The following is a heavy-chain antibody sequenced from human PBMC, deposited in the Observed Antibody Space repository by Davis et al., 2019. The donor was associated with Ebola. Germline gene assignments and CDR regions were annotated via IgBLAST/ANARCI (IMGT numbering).Heavy chain of an antibody. CDR3: ARGSEFIVLMVYAIDY. CDR1: GYTFTGYY. Sequence: AASVKVSCKASGYTFTGYYMHWVRQAPGQGLEWMGRINPNSGGTNYAQKFQGRVTMTRDTSISTAYMELSRLRSDDTAVYYCARGSEFIVLMVYAIDYWGQGTLVTVSS. CDR2: INPNSGGT. J-gene: IGHJ4*02. V-gene: IGHV1-2*06. D-gene: IGHD2-8*01.